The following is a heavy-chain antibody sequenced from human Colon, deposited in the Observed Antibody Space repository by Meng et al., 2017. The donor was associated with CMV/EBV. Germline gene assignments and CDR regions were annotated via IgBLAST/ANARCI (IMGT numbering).Heavy chain of an antibody. Sequence: ASVKVSCKASGYTFNTHDINWVRQAPGQGLEWMGWMSSDRGYTGYAQKFQGRVTMTRNTSINTAYLEVTSLTSEDAAVYYCARGQIGLDPWGQGTLVTVSS. V-gene: IGHV1-8*02. D-gene: IGHD2/OR15-2a*01. CDR2: MSSDRGYT. CDR3: ARGQIGLDP. J-gene: IGHJ5*02. CDR1: GYTFNTHD.